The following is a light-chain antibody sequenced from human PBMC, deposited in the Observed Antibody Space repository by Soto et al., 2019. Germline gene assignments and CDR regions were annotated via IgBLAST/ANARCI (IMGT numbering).Light chain of an antibody. Sequence: EIVMTQSPATLSVSPGERATLSCRASQSVSNNLAWYQQKPGQAPRLLIYGASTRATGIPARFSGSGSGTDFTLTISSLQSEDFALYYCQQYNNWPPLTFGGGTKVEIK. J-gene: IGKJ4*01. CDR3: QQYNNWPPLT. CDR2: GAS. V-gene: IGKV3-15*01. CDR1: QSVSNN.